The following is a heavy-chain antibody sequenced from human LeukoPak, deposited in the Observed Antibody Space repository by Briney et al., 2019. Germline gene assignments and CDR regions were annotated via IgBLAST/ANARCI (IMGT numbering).Heavy chain of an antibody. D-gene: IGHD3-10*01. J-gene: IGHJ5*02. Sequence: FETPSPNRHVSGGPLNSSNFYLGWDPQPPGKGLEWIGSIYYSGSTYYNPSLKSRVTISVDTSKNQFSLKLSSVTAADTAVYYCARLGVVDNWFDPWGQGTLVTVSS. CDR3: ARLGVVDNWFDP. CDR2: IYYSGST. V-gene: IGHV4-39*01. CDR1: GGPLNSSNFY.